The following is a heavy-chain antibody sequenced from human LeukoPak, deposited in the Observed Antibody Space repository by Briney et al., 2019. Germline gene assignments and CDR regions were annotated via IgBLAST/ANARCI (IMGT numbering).Heavy chain of an antibody. CDR3: ARTSSSTWYLIDH. D-gene: IGHD6-13*01. CDR2: IYPGDSDT. V-gene: IGHV5-51*01. CDR1: GYNFPNYW. J-gene: IGHJ4*02. Sequence: GESLKISCKGSGYNFPNYWIGWVRQMPGKGLEWMGIIYPGDSDTRYSPSFQGQVTISADKSISTAYLLWSSLKASDTAMYYCARTSSSTWYLIDHWGQGTLVTVSS.